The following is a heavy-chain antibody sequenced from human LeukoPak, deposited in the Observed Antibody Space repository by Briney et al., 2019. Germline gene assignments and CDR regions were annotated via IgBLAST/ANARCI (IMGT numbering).Heavy chain of an antibody. CDR1: GLTGSHNY. D-gene: IGHD4-17*01. Sequence: GGSLRLSCAASGLTGSHNYVSWVRQAAGKGLEWVSAIHTSGDTCYADSVKGRFTISRDTSKNTLYLQINSLRVEDTAVYYCIVFGDSNHWGQGTLVTVSS. J-gene: IGHJ5*02. CDR3: IVFGDSNH. CDR2: IHTSGDT. V-gene: IGHV3-53*01.